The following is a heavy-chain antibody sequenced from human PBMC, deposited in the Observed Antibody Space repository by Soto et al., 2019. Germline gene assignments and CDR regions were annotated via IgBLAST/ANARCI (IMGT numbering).Heavy chain of an antibody. CDR2: IGASGDAT. D-gene: IGHD4-17*01. CDR3: AVLRGLGKF. J-gene: IGHJ4*02. CDR1: GFTFSSHT. Sequence: EGQLLESGGGLVQPGGSLRLSCAASGFTFSSHTMSWVRQAPGKGLEWVSAIGASGDATYYAGSVKGRFTISRDNSENTVYLQMNSLSDEDTAVYYCAVLRGLGKFWGQGTQVTVSS. V-gene: IGHV3-23*01.